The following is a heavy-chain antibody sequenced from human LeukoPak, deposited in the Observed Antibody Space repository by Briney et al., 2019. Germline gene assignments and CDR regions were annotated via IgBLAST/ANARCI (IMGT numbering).Heavy chain of an antibody. J-gene: IGHJ4*02. CDR3: ARSVVVVAAIHPFDY. CDR2: ISGSGGST. Sequence: GGSLRLSCAASGFTFSSYAMSWVRQAPGKGLEWVPAISGSGGSTYYADSVKGRFTISRDNSKNTLYLQMNSLRAEDTAVYYCARSVVVVAAIHPFDYWGQGTLVTVSS. D-gene: IGHD2-15*01. V-gene: IGHV3-23*01. CDR1: GFTFSSYA.